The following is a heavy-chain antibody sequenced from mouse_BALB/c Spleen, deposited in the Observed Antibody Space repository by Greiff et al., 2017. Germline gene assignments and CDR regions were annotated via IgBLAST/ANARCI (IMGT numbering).Heavy chain of an antibody. J-gene: IGHJ3*01. V-gene: IGHV3-6*02. CDR2: ISYDGSN. D-gene: IGHD2-4*01. Sequence: VQLQESGPGLVKPSQSLSLTCSVTGYSITSGYYWNWIRQFPGNKLEWMGYISYDGSNNYNPSLKNRISITRDTSKNQFFLKLNSVTTEDTATYYCASMITVAYWGQGTLVTVSA. CDR1: GYSITSGYY. CDR3: ASMITVAY.